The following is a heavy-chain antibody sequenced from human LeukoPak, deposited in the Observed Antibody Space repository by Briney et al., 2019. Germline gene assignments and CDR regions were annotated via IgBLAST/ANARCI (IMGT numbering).Heavy chain of an antibody. D-gene: IGHD4-17*01. CDR2: IYHSGST. CDR1: GGSISSSNW. V-gene: IGHV4-4*02. Sequence: SGTLSLTCAVSGGSISSSNWWSWVRQPPGKGLEWIGEIYHSGSTNYNPSLKSRVTMSVDKSKNQFSLKLSSVTAADTAVYYCARIDYGEKSYYYYYMDVWGKGTTVTVSS. CDR3: ARIDYGEKSYYYYYMDV. J-gene: IGHJ6*03.